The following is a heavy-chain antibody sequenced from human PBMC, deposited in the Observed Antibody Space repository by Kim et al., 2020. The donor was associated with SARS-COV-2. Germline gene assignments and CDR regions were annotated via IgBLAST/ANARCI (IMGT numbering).Heavy chain of an antibody. CDR2: IWYDGSNK. D-gene: IGHD4-17*01. V-gene: IGHV3-33*08. Sequence: GGSLRLSCAASGFTFSSYGMHWVRQAPGKGLEWVAVIWYDGSNKYYADSVKGRFTISRDNSKNTLYLQMNSLRAEDTAVYYCARGGATVTTIFDYWGQGTLVTVSS. J-gene: IGHJ4*02. CDR1: GFTFSSYG. CDR3: ARGGATVTTIFDY.